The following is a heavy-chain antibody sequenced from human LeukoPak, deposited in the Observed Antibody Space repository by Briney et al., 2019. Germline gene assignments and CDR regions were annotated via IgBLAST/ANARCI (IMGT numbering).Heavy chain of an antibody. J-gene: IGHJ6*02. CDR2: ISSSSSYI. CDR1: GFTFSSYS. V-gene: IGHV3-21*01. CDR3: ARAASVQLERLLSGGMDV. D-gene: IGHD1-1*01. Sequence: AGGSLRLSCAASGFTFSSYSMNWVRQAPGKGLEWVSSISSSSSYIYYADSVKGRFTISRDNAKNSLYLQMNSLRAEDTAVYYCARAASVQLERLLSGGMDVWGQGTTVTVSS.